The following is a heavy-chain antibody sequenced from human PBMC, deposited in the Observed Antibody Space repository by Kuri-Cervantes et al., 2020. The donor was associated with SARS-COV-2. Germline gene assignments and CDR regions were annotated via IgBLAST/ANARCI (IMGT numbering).Heavy chain of an antibody. Sequence: GGSLRLSCAASGLTFSSYSMNWVRQAPGKGLEWVSSISSSSSYIYYADSVKGRFTISRDNAKNSLYLQMNSLRAEDMAVYYCARAGVAGTYVGNDAFDIWGQGTMVTVSS. J-gene: IGHJ3*02. D-gene: IGHD6-19*01. CDR3: ARAGVAGTYVGNDAFDI. CDR2: ISSSSSYI. V-gene: IGHV3-21*01. CDR1: GLTFSSYS.